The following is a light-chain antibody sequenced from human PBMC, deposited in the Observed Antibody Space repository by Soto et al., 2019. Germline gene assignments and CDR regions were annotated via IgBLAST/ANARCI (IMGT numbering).Light chain of an antibody. V-gene: IGKV4-1*01. CDR2: WAS. J-gene: IGKJ1*01. Sequence: DIVMTQSPDSLAVSLGERATINCKSSQSVLYSSNNKNYLAWYQQKPGQPPKLLIYWASTRESGVPDRFSGSGPGKDFTLTISSLQAEDVAVYYCQQYYRPWTFGQGTKVEIK. CDR3: QQYYRPWT. CDR1: QSVLYSSNNKNY.